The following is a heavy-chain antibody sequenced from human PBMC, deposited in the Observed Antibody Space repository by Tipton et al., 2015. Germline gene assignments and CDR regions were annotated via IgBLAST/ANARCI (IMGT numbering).Heavy chain of an antibody. CDR2: IIPIFGTT. J-gene: IGHJ6*02. V-gene: IGHV1-69*01. CDR3: ARDRVASTRGYYYYAMDV. Sequence: QSGAEVKKPGSSMKVSCKASGGTFSSYAINWVRQAPGQGLEWMGGIIPIFGTTNYAQKFQGRVTITAGESTGTAYMELSSLRSEDTAVYYCARDRVASTRGYYYYAMDVWGQGTTVTVSS. CDR1: GGTFSSYA. D-gene: IGHD5/OR15-5a*01.